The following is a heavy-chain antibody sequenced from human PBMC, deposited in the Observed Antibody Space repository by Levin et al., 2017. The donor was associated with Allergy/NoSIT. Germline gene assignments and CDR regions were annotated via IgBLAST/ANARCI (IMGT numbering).Heavy chain of an antibody. V-gene: IGHV4-59*01. CDR1: GGSISSYY. Sequence: ASETLSLTCTVSGGSISSYYWSWIRQPPGKGLEWIGYIYYSGSTNYNPSLKSRVTISVDTSKNQFSLKLSSVTAADTAVYYCARERYYYGSGSYFPASNGPARVFDYWGQGTLVTVSS. CDR2: IYYSGST. CDR3: ARERYYYGSGSYFPASNGPARVFDY. J-gene: IGHJ4*02. D-gene: IGHD3-10*01.